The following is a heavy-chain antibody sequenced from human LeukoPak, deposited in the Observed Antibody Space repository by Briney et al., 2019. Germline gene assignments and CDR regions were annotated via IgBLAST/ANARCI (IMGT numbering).Heavy chain of an antibody. CDR2: ITISGNSI. CDR3: ARGFCSGGRCHFDY. Sequence: TGGSLRLSCAASGFAFSSYEMNWVRQAPGKGLEWVSYITISGNSIYYGDSVKGRFTISRENAKNSLYLQMNSLRAEDTAVYYCARGFCSGGRCHFDYWGQGTLVTVSS. V-gene: IGHV3-48*03. CDR1: GFAFSSYE. J-gene: IGHJ4*02. D-gene: IGHD2-15*01.